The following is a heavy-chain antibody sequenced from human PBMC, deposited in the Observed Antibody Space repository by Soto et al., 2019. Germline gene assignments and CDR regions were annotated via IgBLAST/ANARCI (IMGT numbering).Heavy chain of an antibody. CDR1: GFTFSSYA. V-gene: IGHV3-23*01. Sequence: EVQLLESGGGLVQPGGSLRLSCAASGFTFSSYAMSWVRQAPGKGLEWVSAISGSGGSTYYADSVKGRFTISRDNSKNTLYLLMNSLRAEDTAVYYCAKDVHSSGWYDYWGQGTLVTVSS. CDR3: AKDVHSSGWYDY. J-gene: IGHJ4*02. D-gene: IGHD6-19*01. CDR2: ISGSGGST.